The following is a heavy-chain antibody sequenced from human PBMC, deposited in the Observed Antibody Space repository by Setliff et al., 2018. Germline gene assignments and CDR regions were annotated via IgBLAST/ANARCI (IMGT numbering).Heavy chain of an antibody. Sequence: GGSLRLSCAASGFTSSSYAMTWVRQAPGQGLEWVSAIRGGRSGDTYYADSVKGRFTVSRDNSKNTLFLQINNVRADDTAVYYCAEDRVPDNIWDFDSWGPGTLVTVSS. CDR2: IRGGRSGDT. D-gene: IGHD1-26*01. CDR1: GFTSSSYA. V-gene: IGHV3-23*01. J-gene: IGHJ5*01. CDR3: AEDRVPDNIWDFDS.